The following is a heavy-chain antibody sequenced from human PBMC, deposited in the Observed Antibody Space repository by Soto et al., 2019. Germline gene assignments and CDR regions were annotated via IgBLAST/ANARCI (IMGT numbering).Heavy chain of an antibody. CDR1: GYSFTDYY. J-gene: IGHJ6*02. CDR3: VRSPGDFRYGMDV. CDR2: INPNTGVT. Sequence: ASVKVSCKASGYSFTDYYIHWVRQAPGQGLEWLGWINPNTGVTHFAQKFQGWVTMTRDTSISTAYMELNRLTSDDTAVYYCVRSPGDFRYGMDVSGQGTTVTVSS. D-gene: IGHD2-21*02. V-gene: IGHV1-2*04.